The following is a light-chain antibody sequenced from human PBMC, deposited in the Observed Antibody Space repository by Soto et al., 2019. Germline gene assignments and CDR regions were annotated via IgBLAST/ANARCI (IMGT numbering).Light chain of an antibody. CDR3: QQSYSTPVT. Sequence: DIQMTQSPSSLSASVGDRVTITCRASQSISSYLNWYQQKPGKAPKLLIYAASSLQSGVPSRFSGSGSGTDFTITISSLQPEDFATYYCQQSYSTPVTFGQGTKLEIK. J-gene: IGKJ2*01. CDR2: AAS. V-gene: IGKV1-39*01. CDR1: QSISSY.